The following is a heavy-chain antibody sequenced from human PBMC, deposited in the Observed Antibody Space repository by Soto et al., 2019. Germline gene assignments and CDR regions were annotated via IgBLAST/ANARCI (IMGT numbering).Heavy chain of an antibody. CDR3: ARSTPNGNYRFDP. Sequence: QVQLQESGPGLVKPSETLSLTCTVSGGSISSYYWSWIRQPAGKGLEWIGRIYTSGSTNYNPSLKSGVTMSVDTSKNQFSRMLSSVTAADTAVYYCARSTPNGNYRFDPWGQGTLVTVSS. D-gene: IGHD1-7*01. V-gene: IGHV4-4*07. J-gene: IGHJ5*02. CDR1: GGSISSYY. CDR2: IYTSGST.